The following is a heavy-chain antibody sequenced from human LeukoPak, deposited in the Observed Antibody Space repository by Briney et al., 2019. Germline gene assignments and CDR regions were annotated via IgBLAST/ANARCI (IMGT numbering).Heavy chain of an antibody. CDR1: GFTFSSYG. V-gene: IGHV3-9*03. CDR2: ISWNSGSI. D-gene: IGHD3-9*01. CDR3: AKDRLAYDILTGYYDY. Sequence: HPGGSLRLSCAASGFTFSSYGMHWVRQAPGKGLEWVSGISWNSGSIGYADSVKGRFTISRDNAKNSLYLQMNSLRAEDMALYYCAKDRLAYDILTGYYDYWGQGTLVTVSS. J-gene: IGHJ4*02.